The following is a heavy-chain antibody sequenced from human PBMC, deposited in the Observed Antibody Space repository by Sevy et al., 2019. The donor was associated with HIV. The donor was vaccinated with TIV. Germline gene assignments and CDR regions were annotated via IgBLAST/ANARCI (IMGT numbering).Heavy chain of an antibody. D-gene: IGHD3-22*01. V-gene: IGHV1-69*13. CDR1: GGTFSSYA. CDR3: ARVPYYYDSSGYWGYFQH. CDR2: IIPIFGTA. Sequence: ASVKVSCKASGGTFSSYAISWVRQAPGQGLEWMGGIIPIFGTANYAQKFQGRVTITADESMSTAYMELSSLRSEDTAVYYCARVPYYYDSSGYWGYFQHWGQGTLVTVSS. J-gene: IGHJ1*01.